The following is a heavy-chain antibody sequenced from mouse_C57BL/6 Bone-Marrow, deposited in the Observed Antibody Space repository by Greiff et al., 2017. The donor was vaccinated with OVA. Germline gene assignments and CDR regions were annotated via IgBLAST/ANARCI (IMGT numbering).Heavy chain of an antibody. CDR1: GFNFTDDY. CDR3: TSYGNFDY. CDR2: IDPENGDT. V-gene: IGHV14-4*01. J-gene: IGHJ2*01. Sequence: VQLQQSGAELVRPGASVKLSCTASGFNFTDDYMHWVKQRPEQGLEWIGWIDPENGDTEYASKFQGKATITADTSSNTAYLQLSSLTSDDTAGYCCTSYGNFDYWGQGTTLTVSS. D-gene: IGHD2-1*01.